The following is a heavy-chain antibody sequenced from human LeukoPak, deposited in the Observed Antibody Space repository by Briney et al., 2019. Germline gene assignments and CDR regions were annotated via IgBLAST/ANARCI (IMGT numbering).Heavy chain of an antibody. CDR1: GFTFSTSG. D-gene: IGHD3-10*01. J-gene: IGHJ5*02. CDR2: ITSSSSYI. Sequence: GGSLRLSCAASGFTFSTSGMNWVRQAPGKGLEWVSSITSSSSYIYYADSVRGRFTISRDNAKNSLSLQMNSLRAEDTAVYYCARDYYGSGKTAFDPWGQGTLVTVSS. CDR3: ARDYYGSGKTAFDP. V-gene: IGHV3-21*01.